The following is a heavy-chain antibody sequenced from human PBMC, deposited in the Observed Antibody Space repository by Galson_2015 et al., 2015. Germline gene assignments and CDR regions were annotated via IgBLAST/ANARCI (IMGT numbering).Heavy chain of an antibody. CDR3: AGDTKGATWYYGMDV. Sequence: TLSLTCTVSGGSITSGNYYWTWIRQHPGKGLEWLGYIYYSGSTNYNPSLKSRITISVDTSKNQFSLKLSSVTAADTAVYYCAGDTKGATWYYGMDVWGQGTTVTVSS. V-gene: IGHV4-31*03. CDR1: GGSITSGNYY. D-gene: IGHD1-26*01. J-gene: IGHJ6*02. CDR2: IYYSGST.